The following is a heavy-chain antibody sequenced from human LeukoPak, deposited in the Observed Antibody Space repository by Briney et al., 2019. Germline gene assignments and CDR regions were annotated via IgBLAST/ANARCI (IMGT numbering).Heavy chain of an antibody. Sequence: GGSLRLSCAASGFTFSSYEMNWVRQALGKGLEWVSYISSSGSTIYYADSVKGRFTISRDNAKNSLYLQMNSLRAEDTAVYYCARGRKTGGFDYWGQGTLVTVSS. D-gene: IGHD7-27*01. J-gene: IGHJ4*02. V-gene: IGHV3-48*03. CDR1: GFTFSSYE. CDR2: ISSSGSTI. CDR3: ARGRKTGGFDY.